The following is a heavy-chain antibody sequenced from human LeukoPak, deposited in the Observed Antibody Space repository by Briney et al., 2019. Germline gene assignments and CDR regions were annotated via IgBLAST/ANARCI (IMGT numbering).Heavy chain of an antibody. Sequence: GASVKVSCKASGYTFTSYDINWVRQATGQGLEWMGWMNPNSGNTGYAQKFQGRVTMTRNTSISTAYMELSSLRSDDTAVYYCARSSYYYGSGIDYWGQGTLVTVSS. CDR2: MNPNSGNT. CDR3: ARSSYYYGSGIDY. CDR1: GYTFTSYD. V-gene: IGHV1-8*01. D-gene: IGHD3-10*01. J-gene: IGHJ4*02.